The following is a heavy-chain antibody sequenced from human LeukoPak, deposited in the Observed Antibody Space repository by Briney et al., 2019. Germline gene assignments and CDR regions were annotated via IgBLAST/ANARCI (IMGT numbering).Heavy chain of an antibody. Sequence: GGSLRLSCAASGVTFISYARHWVRQAPGKGLEWVAVISYEGSNKYYADSVKGRFTISRDNSKNTLYLQMNSLRAEDTAVYYCAREVWGQVYFDYWGQGTLVTVSS. D-gene: IGHD7-27*01. CDR1: GVTFISYA. J-gene: IGHJ4*02. V-gene: IGHV3-30-3*01. CDR2: ISYEGSNK. CDR3: AREVWGQVYFDY.